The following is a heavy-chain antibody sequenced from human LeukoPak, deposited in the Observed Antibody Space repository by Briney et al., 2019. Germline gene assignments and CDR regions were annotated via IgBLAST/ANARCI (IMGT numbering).Heavy chain of an antibody. J-gene: IGHJ5*02. CDR2: INSEGTTT. V-gene: IGHV3-74*01. Sequence: TGGSLRLSCAASGFTLSTYWMHWVRQAPGKGPVWVSRINSEGTTTQYADSVKGRFAISRDNAKNTLDLQMTSLRDEDTAMYFCARGTHFSNSYNWLDPWGQGPLLTVSS. CDR1: GFTLSTYW. D-gene: IGHD4-11*01. CDR3: ARGTHFSNSYNWLDP.